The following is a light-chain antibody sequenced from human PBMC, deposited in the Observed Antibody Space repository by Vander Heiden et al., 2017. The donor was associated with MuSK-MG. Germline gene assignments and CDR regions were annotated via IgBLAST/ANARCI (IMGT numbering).Light chain of an antibody. CDR3: QQYDNWPPIT. J-gene: IGKJ5*01. V-gene: IGKV3-15*01. CDR2: GAS. Sequence: EIVMTQSPATLSVSPGERATLSCRARQSVSSNLAWYQQKPGQAPRLFIYGASTRATGIPARFSGSGSGTEFTLTISSLQSEEFAIYYCQQYDNWPPITFGQGTRLEIK. CDR1: QSVSSN.